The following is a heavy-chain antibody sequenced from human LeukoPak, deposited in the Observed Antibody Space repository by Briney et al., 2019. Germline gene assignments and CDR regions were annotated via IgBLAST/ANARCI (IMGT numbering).Heavy chain of an antibody. V-gene: IGHV3-15*01. CDR1: GFTFSNAW. CDR2: IKSKTDGGTT. CDR3: TTVEGRIDITMVRGVIMFDY. J-gene: IGHJ4*02. Sequence: GGSLRLSCAASGFTFSNAWMSWVRQAPGKGLEWVGRIKSKTDGGTTDYAAPVKGRFIISRDDSKNTLYLQMNSLKTEDTAVYYCTTVEGRIDITMVRGVIMFDYWGQGTLVTVSS. D-gene: IGHD3-10*01.